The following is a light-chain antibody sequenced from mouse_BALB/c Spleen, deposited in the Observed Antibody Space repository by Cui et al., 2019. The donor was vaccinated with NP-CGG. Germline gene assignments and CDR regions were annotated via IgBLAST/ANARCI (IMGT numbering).Light chain of an antibody. Sequence: AAVTHESALPTSSGDTVTLTCRSSTGTVTTSNYANWVQEKPEHLFTGLIGGTNNRGPGVPARLSGSMIGDKAALTITGAQTEDEAIYFCALWYSNHWVFGGGTKLTVL. CDR2: GTN. V-gene: IGLV1*01. J-gene: IGLJ1*01. CDR3: ALWYSNHWV. CDR1: TGTVTTSNY.